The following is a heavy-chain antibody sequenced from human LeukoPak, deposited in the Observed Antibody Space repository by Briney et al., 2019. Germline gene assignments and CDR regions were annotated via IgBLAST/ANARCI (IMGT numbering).Heavy chain of an antibody. V-gene: IGHV4-61*02. CDR3: ARQYSYGALLDY. J-gene: IGHJ4*02. D-gene: IGHD5-18*01. CDR1: GGSISSGSYY. CDR2: IYTSGST. Sequence: SQTLSLTCTVSGGSISSGSYYWSWIRQPAGKGLEWIGRIYTSGSTNYNPSLKSRVTISVDTSKNQFSLKLSSVTAADTAVYYSARQYSYGALLDYWGQGTLVTVSS.